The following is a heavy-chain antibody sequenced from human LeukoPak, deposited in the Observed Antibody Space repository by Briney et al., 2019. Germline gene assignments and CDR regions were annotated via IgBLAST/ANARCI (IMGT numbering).Heavy chain of an antibody. CDR2: ISSNGGST. CDR1: GFTFSSYA. D-gene: IGHD2-2*01. J-gene: IGHJ4*02. Sequence: GGSLRLSCAASGFTFSSYAMHWVRQAPGKGLEYVSAISSNGGSTYYANSVKGRFTISRDNSKNTLYLQMGSLRAEDMAVYYCARMPSQRLLTWGYFDYWGQGTLVTVSS. CDR3: ARMPSQRLLTWGYFDY. V-gene: IGHV3-64*01.